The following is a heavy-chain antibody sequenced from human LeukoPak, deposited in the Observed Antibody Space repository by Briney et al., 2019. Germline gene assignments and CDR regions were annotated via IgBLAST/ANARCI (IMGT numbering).Heavy chain of an antibody. V-gene: IGHV3-64*01. Sequence: QAGGSLRLSCAASGFMFSTYAMHWVRQPPGKGLEYVSAISSTGDRTYYANSVKGRFTISRDNSKNTLYLQMGSLRAEDMAVYYCAREDVAGAYYYYYGMDVWGQGTTVTVSS. CDR2: ISSTGDRT. CDR3: AREDVAGAYYYYYGMDV. J-gene: IGHJ6*02. CDR1: GFMFSTYA. D-gene: IGHD6-19*01.